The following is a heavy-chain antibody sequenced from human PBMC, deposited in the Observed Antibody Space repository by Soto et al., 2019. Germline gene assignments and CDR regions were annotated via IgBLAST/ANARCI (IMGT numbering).Heavy chain of an antibody. J-gene: IGHJ4*02. CDR2: FWYDASDK. CDR3: VFGAWNEYFFNY. CDR1: GFTFTSYS. Sequence: QVQVVESGGGVVPPGGSLRLSCVVSGFTFTSYSMHWVRQAPGKGLEWVATFWYDASDKVYADSVEGRFTISRNPSRSTLFLQMYNLRAEDTDMYYCVFGAWNEYFFNYWGREILVTVSP. V-gene: IGHV3-33*01. D-gene: IGHD3-10*02.